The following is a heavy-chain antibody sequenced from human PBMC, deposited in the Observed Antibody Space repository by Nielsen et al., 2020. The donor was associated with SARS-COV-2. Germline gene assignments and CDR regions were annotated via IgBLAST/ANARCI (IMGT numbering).Heavy chain of an antibody. CDR2: VSHSGST. D-gene: IGHD2-2*01. CDR3: ARGHRYCSSTSCPRRGYFQH. V-gene: IGHV4-4*02. Sequence: SETLSLTCAVSGDSVSSHDWWTWVRQSPGKGLEWIGEVSHSGSTNYNPSLKSRVTLSVDTSKNQFSLKLSSVTAADTAVYYCARGHRYCSSTSCPRRGYFQHWGQGTLVTVSS. J-gene: IGHJ1*01. CDR1: GDSVSSHDW.